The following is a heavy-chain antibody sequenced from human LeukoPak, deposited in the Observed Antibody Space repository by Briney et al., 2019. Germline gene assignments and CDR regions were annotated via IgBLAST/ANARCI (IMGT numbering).Heavy chain of an antibody. CDR2: IRYDGTNK. D-gene: IGHD3-22*01. CDR3: AKDRTSDDSDDHY. Sequence: GGSLRLSCAAAGFTFSRFGMHWIRQAPGKGLEWVAFIRYDGTNKYYADSVKGRFTVSRDNSKNTLHLETNSLRTEDTAVYYCAKDRTSDDSDDHYWGQGTLVPVSS. V-gene: IGHV3-30*02. J-gene: IGHJ4*02. CDR1: GFTFSRFG.